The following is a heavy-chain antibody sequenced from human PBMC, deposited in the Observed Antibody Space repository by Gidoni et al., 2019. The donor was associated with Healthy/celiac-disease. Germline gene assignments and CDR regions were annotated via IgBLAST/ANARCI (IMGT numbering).Heavy chain of an antibody. J-gene: IGHJ6*02. CDR1: GFTFSSYS. V-gene: IGHV3-48*01. CDR2: ISSSSSTI. Sequence: EVQLVESGGGLVQPGGSLRLSCAASGFTFSSYSMNWVRQAPGKGLEWVSYISSSSSTIYYADSVKGRFTISRDNAKNSLYLQMNSLRAEDTAVYYCARLPQKSNFLWFGETSYYYYGMDVWGQGTTVTVSS. D-gene: IGHD3-10*01. CDR3: ARLPQKSNFLWFGETSYYYYGMDV.